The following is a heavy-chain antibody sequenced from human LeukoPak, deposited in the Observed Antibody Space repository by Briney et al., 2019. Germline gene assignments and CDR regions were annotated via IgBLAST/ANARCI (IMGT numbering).Heavy chain of an antibody. CDR1: GFTVSSNY. Sequence: GGSLRLSCAASGFTVSSNYMSWVRQAPGQGLEWVSVIYRSGRTYYADSVKGRFTISRDNSKNTLHLQMNSLRAEDTAVYYCARDYCSGTICYLGFYYMDVWGKGTTVTVSS. D-gene: IGHD2-2*01. V-gene: IGHV3-66*03. CDR3: ARDYCSGTICYLGFYYMDV. CDR2: IYRSGRT. J-gene: IGHJ6*03.